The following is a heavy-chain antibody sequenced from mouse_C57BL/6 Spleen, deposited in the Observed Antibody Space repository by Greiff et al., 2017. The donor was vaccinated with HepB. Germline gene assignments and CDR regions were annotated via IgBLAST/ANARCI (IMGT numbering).Heavy chain of an antibody. CDR2: IYPSDSET. CDR1: GYTFTSYW. CDR3: ARSRDGAMDY. J-gene: IGHJ4*01. V-gene: IGHV1-61*01. D-gene: IGHD3-3*01. Sequence: QVQLQQLGAELVRPGSSVKLSCKASGYTFTSYWMDWVKQRPGQGLEWIGNIYPSDSETHYNQKFKDKATLTVDKSSSTAYMQLSSLTSEDSAVYYCARSRDGAMDYWGQGTSVTVSS.